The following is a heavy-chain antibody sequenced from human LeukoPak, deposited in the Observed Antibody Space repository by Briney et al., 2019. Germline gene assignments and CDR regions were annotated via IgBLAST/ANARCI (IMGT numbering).Heavy chain of an antibody. J-gene: IGHJ5*02. CDR2: IIPIFGTA. Sequence: SVKVSCEASGGTFSSYAISWVRQAPGQGLEWMGRIIPIFGTANYAQKFQGRVTITADKSTSTAYMELSSLRSEDTAVYYCARKVPNDSSGYYYRGQFDPWGQGTLVTVSS. D-gene: IGHD3-22*01. CDR1: GGTFSSYA. CDR3: ARKVPNDSSGYYYRGQFDP. V-gene: IGHV1-69*06.